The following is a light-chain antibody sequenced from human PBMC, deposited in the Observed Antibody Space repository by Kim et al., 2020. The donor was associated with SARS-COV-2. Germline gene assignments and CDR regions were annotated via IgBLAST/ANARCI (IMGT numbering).Light chain of an antibody. J-gene: IGKJ1*01. CDR2: DAS. CDR1: QGISSN. Sequence: DIQMTQSPSSLSASVGDRVTITCRASQGISSNVAWYQQKPGKVPNLLIYDASALQSGVPSRFSGTGSGTDFTLTISSLQPEYVATYYCQKCSGAPWTFGEGTKVDIK. V-gene: IGKV1-27*01. CDR3: QKCSGAPWT.